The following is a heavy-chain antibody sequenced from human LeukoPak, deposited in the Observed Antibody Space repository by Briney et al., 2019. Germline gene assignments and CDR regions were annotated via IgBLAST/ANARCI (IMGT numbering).Heavy chain of an antibody. Sequence: GGSLRLSCAASGFTFSSYAMSWVRQAPGKGLEWVSAISGSGGSTYYADSVKGRFTISRDNSKNTLYLQMNSLRAEDTAVYYCAKDAPFYSSGWYPYGMDVWGQGTTVTVSS. CDR1: GFTFSSYA. CDR3: AKDAPFYSSGWYPYGMDV. CDR2: ISGSGGST. V-gene: IGHV3-23*01. D-gene: IGHD6-19*01. J-gene: IGHJ6*02.